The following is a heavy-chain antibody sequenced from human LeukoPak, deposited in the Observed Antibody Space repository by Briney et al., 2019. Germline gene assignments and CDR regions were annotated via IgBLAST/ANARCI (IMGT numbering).Heavy chain of an antibody. CDR1: GYSISSGYY. Sequence: PSETLSLTCTVSGYSISSGYYWGWIRQPPGKGLEWIGSIYHSGSTYYNPSLKSRVTISVDTSKNQFSLKLSSVTAADTAVYYCAGITMVRGVIISHFDYWGQGTLVTVSS. D-gene: IGHD3-10*01. J-gene: IGHJ4*02. V-gene: IGHV4-38-2*02. CDR2: IYHSGST. CDR3: AGITMVRGVIISHFDY.